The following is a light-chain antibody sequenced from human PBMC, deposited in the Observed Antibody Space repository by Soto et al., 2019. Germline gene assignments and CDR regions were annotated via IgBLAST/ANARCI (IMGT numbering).Light chain of an antibody. CDR1: QSVSSY. CDR2: DAS. V-gene: IGKV3-11*01. Sequence: EIVLTQSPATLSLSPGERATLSCRASQSVSSYLAWYQQKPGQAPRLLIYDASNRATGIPARFSGSGSGTDFTLTISSLEPEDFAVYYRQQRSNLITFGGGTKVDIK. CDR3: QQRSNLIT. J-gene: IGKJ4*01.